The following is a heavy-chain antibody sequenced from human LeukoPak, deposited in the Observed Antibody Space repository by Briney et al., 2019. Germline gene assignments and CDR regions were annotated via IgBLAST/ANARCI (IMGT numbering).Heavy chain of an antibody. CDR3: AKDQMYYDFWSGLDH. J-gene: IGHJ4*02. Sequence: GGSLRLSCAASGFTFSSYAMSWVRQAPGKGLEWVSAISGSGGSTYYADSVKGRFTISRDNSKNTLYLQMNSLRAEDTAVYYCAKDQMYYDFWSGLDHWGQGTLVTVSS. V-gene: IGHV3-23*01. CDR1: GFTFSSYA. CDR2: ISGSGGST. D-gene: IGHD3-3*01.